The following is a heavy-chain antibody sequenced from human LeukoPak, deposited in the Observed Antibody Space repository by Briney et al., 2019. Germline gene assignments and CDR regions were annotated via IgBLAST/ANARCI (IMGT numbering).Heavy chain of an antibody. Sequence: SVKVSCKVSGYTPTELSMHWVRQAPGEGREWMGGFDPEDGETIYAQKFQGRVTMTEATSTDTAYMELSSLRSEDTAVYYCATFRHHYDILTGYPYYYGMDVWGQGTTVTVSS. CDR1: GYTPTELS. D-gene: IGHD3-9*01. CDR3: ATFRHHYDILTGYPYYYGMDV. CDR2: FDPEDGET. J-gene: IGHJ6*02. V-gene: IGHV1-24*01.